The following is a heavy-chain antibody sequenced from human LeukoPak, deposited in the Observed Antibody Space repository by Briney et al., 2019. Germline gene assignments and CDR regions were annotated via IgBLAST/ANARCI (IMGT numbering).Heavy chain of an antibody. CDR2: IYYSGST. D-gene: IGHD2-2*01. CDR1: GGSISSSSYY. V-gene: IGHV4-39*01. Sequence: PSETLSLTCTVSGGSISSSSYYWGWIRQPPGKGLEWIGSIYYSGSTYYNPSLKSRVTISVDTSKNQFSLKLSSVTAADTAMYYCARRVVPAAIFVGWFDPWGQGTLVTVSS. CDR3: ARRVVPAAIFVGWFDP. J-gene: IGHJ5*02.